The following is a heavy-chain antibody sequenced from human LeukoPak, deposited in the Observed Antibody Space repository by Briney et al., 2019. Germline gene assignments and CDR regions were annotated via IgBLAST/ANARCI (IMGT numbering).Heavy chain of an antibody. J-gene: IGHJ4*02. CDR2: ISSSGSTI. CDR3: ARHRYDYVWGSYVFDY. CDR1: GFTFSSYE. Sequence: PGGSLRLSCAASGFTFSSYEMNWVRQAPGKGLEWVSYISSSGSTIYYADSVKGRFTISRDNAKNSLYLQMNSLRAEDTAVYYCARHRYDYVWGSYVFDYWGQGTLVTVSS. D-gene: IGHD3-16*01. V-gene: IGHV3-48*03.